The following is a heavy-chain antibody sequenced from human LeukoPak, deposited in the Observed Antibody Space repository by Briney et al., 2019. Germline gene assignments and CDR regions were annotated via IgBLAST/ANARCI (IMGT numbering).Heavy chain of an antibody. CDR1: GGTFSSYA. Sequence: SVKVSCKASGGTFSSYAISWVRQAPGQGLEWMGGIIPIFGTANYAQKFQGRVTITADESTSTAYMELSSLRSEDTAAYYCARGPDGYDMTGYIYWGQGTLVTVSS. J-gene: IGHJ4*02. CDR3: ARGPDGYDMTGYIY. CDR2: IIPIFGTA. V-gene: IGHV1-69*13. D-gene: IGHD3-9*01.